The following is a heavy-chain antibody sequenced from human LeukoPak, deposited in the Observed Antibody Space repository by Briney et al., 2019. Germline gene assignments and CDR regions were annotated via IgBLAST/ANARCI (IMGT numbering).Heavy chain of an antibody. Sequence: ASVKVSCTASGYTFTSYAMHWVRQAPGQRLEWMGWINAGNGNTKYSQKFQGRVTITRDTSASTAYMELSSLRSEDTAVYYCARAETGNYYYYGMDAWGQGTTVTVSS. CDR2: INAGNGNT. V-gene: IGHV1-3*01. CDR3: ARAETGNYYYYGMDA. J-gene: IGHJ6*02. CDR1: GYTFTSYA. D-gene: IGHD1-1*01.